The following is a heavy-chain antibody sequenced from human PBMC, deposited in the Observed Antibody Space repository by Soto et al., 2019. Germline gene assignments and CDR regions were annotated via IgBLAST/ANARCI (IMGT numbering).Heavy chain of an antibody. Sequence: QVQLVQSGAEVKKPGASVKVSCKASGYTFTSYGISWVRQAPGQGLEWMGWISAYNGNTNYAQKLQGRVTMTTDTPPSTPYMGLGSLRSPDTAVFYCARTPKIFHSWAQETLVTFSS. CDR1: GYTFTSYG. CDR2: ISAYNGNT. J-gene: IGHJ4*02. V-gene: IGHV1-18*01. CDR3: ARTPKIFHS.